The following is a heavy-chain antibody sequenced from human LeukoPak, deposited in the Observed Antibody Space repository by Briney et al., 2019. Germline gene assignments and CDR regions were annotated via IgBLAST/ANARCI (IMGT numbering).Heavy chain of an antibody. D-gene: IGHD3-3*01. J-gene: IGHJ4*02. CDR2: INYSGST. CDR3: ASPFGVLTQ. Sequence: SETLSLTCTVSGGSISSSSYYWGWIRQPPGKGLEWIGSINYSGSTYYNPSLKSRVTISVDTSENQFSLKLSSVTAADTAVYYCASPFGVLTQWGQGTLVTVSS. CDR1: GGSISSSSYY. V-gene: IGHV4-39*01.